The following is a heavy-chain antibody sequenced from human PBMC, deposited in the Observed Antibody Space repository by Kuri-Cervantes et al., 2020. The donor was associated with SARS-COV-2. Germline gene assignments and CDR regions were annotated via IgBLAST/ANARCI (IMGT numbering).Heavy chain of an antibody. D-gene: IGHD3-3*01. V-gene: IGHV3-74*01. CDR1: GFTFSSYW. CDR3: AKDGGTEGFTIFGVVIATYYMDV. CDR2: INSDGSST. J-gene: IGHJ6*03. Sequence: GGSLRLSCAASGFTFSSYWMHWVRQAPGKGLVWVSRINSDGSSTSYADSVKGRFTISRDNAKNTLYLQMNSLRAEDTAVYYCAKDGGTEGFTIFGVVIATYYMDVWGKGTTVTVSS.